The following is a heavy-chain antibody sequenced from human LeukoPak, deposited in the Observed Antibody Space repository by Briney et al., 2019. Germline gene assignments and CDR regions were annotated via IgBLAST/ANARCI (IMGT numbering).Heavy chain of an antibody. CDR1: GGSISSYY. CDR2: IYTSGST. V-gene: IGHV4-4*09. D-gene: IGHD4-11*01. Sequence: SETLSLTCTVSGGSISSYYWRWIRQPPGKGLEWIGYIYTSGSTNYNPSLKSRVTISVDTSKNQFSLKLSSVTAADTAVYYCARHPYSNPGTYFDYWGQGTLVTVSS. J-gene: IGHJ4*02. CDR3: ARHPYSNPGTYFDY.